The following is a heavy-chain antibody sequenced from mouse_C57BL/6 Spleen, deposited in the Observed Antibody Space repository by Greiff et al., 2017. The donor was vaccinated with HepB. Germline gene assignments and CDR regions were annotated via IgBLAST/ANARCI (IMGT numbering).Heavy chain of an antibody. V-gene: IGHV1-18*01. D-gene: IGHD1-1*01. Sequence: EVQLQQSGPELVKPGASVKIPCKASGYTFTDYNMDWVKQSHGKSLEWIGDINPNNGGTIYNQKFKGKATLTVDKSSSTAYMELRSLTSEDTAVYYCARGAAVVDGYAMDYWGQGTSVTVSS. CDR3: ARGAAVVDGYAMDY. CDR2: INPNNGGT. J-gene: IGHJ4*01. CDR1: GYTFTDYN.